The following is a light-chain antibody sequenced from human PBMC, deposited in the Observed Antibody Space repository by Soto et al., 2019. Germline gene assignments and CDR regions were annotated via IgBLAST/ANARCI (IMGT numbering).Light chain of an antibody. CDR2: EIS. V-gene: IGLV2-14*01. Sequence: QSVLTQPASVSGSPGQSITISCTGTSSDVGGYNYVSWYQQHPGKAPKLMIYEISNRPSGVSDRFSGSKSGNTASLTISGLQAEDEADYYCGSYTSTTTPLVFGGGTKLTVL. CDR3: GSYTSTTTPLV. J-gene: IGLJ3*02. CDR1: SSDVGGYNY.